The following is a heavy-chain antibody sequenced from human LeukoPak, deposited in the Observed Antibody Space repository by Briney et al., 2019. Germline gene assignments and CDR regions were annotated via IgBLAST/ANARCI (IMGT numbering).Heavy chain of an antibody. J-gene: IGHJ4*02. CDR3: VRDFSNYVAFFDS. V-gene: IGHV3-13*01. CDR1: GFTFSSYD. Sequence: GGSLRLSCEVSGFTFSSYDMHWVRQTTGKGLEWVSGIGTTGDTHYPDSVKGRFTVSRDNSKSALYLQMGSLRPEDTAMYYCVRDFSNYVAFFDSWGQGVLVTVSS. D-gene: IGHD4-11*01. CDR2: IGTTGDT.